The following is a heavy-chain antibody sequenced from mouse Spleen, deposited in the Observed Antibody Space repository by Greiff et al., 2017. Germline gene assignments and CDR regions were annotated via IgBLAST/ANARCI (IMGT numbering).Heavy chain of an antibody. Sequence: DVMLVESGGGLVKPGGSLKLSCAASGFTFSDYGMHWVRQAPEKGLEWVAYISSGSSTIYYADTVKGRFTISRDNAKNTLFLQMTSLRSEDTAMYYCARTLYGNYEAMDYWGQGTSVTVSS. CDR3: ARTLYGNYEAMDY. J-gene: IGHJ4*01. CDR2: ISSGSSTI. D-gene: IGHD2-10*02. CDR1: GFTFSDYG. V-gene: IGHV5-17*01.